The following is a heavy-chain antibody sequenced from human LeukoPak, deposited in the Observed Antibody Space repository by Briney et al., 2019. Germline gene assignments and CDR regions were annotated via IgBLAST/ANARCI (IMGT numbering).Heavy chain of an antibody. J-gene: IGHJ4*02. D-gene: IGHD3-10*01. Sequence: ASVKVSCKASGYTFTGYYMHWVRQAPGQGLEWMGWINPNSGGTNYAQKFQGRVAMTRDTSISTAYMELSRLRSDDTAVYYCARDLEGGSGSYVDYWGQGTLVTVSS. CDR3: ARDLEGGSGSYVDY. CDR1: GYTFTGYY. V-gene: IGHV1-2*02. CDR2: INPNSGGT.